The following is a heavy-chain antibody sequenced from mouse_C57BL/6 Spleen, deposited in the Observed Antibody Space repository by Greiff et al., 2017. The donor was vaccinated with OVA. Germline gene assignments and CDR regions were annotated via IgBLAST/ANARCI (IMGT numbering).Heavy chain of an antibody. CDR2: FHPYNDDT. J-gene: IGHJ2*01. D-gene: IGHD2-5*01. CDR1: GYTFTTYP. CDR3: AKGGPYSNYDY. V-gene: IGHV1-47*01. Sequence: VMLVESGAELVKPGASVKMSCKASGYTFTTYPIEWMKQNHGKSLEWIGNFHPYNDDTKYNEKFKGKATLTVEKSSSTVYLELSRLTSDDSAVYYCAKGGPYSNYDYWGQGTTLTVSS.